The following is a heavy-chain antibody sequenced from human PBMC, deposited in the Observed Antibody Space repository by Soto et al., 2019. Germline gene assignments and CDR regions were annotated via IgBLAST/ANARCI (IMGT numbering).Heavy chain of an antibody. D-gene: IGHD5-12*01. CDR3: ARGQEGVVATH. J-gene: IGHJ4*02. V-gene: IGHV4-34*01. CDR2: IKGEGST. CDR1: GGSLSHYY. Sequence: VQLQQWSAGLLKPSETLSLNCAVNGGSLSHYYWSWIRQPPGKELEWIGEIKGEGSTNYSPSLKSRATISSDTSNNQFSLRLYAVTAADTGVYYCARGQEGVVATHWDQGTLVTVSS.